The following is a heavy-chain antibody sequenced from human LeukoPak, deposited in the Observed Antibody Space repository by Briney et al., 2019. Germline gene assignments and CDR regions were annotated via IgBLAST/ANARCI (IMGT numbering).Heavy chain of an antibody. CDR2: MNPNSGNT. Sequence: ASVKVSCKASGYTFTSYDINWVRQATGQGLERMGWMNPNSGNTGYAQKFQGRVTITRNTTISTAYMELSSLRSEDTAVYYCAREKELDPFFDYWGQGTLVTVSS. D-gene: IGHD3-3*02. CDR1: GYTFTSYD. J-gene: IGHJ4*02. V-gene: IGHV1-8*03. CDR3: AREKELDPFFDY.